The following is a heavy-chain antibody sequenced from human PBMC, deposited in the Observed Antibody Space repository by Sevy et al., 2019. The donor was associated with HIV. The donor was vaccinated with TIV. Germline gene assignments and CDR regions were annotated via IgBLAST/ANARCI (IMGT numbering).Heavy chain of an antibody. CDR2: ITSSGSTI. CDR3: ARATYYCDSSGPYYFDY. Sequence: GGSLRLSCAASGFTFSNFEMNWVRQAPGKGLEWISYITSSGSTIYYADSVQGRFTISRDNAKNSLFLQMNSLRAEDTAVYYCARATYYCDSSGPYYFDYWGQGTLVTVSS. J-gene: IGHJ4*02. CDR1: GFTFSNFE. D-gene: IGHD3-22*01. V-gene: IGHV3-48*03.